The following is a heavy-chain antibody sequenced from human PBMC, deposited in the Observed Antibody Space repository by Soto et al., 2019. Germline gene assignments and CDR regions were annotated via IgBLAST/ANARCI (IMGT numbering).Heavy chain of an antibody. CDR3: AKEIFAAAYAATSAFDL. D-gene: IGHD2-8*01. CDR2: VDGSGGDT. V-gene: IGHV3-23*01. Sequence: GGSLRLSCAASGFTFSSHAMGWLRQATGTGPEWVAFVDGSGGDTSYADSVKGRFIVSRDNSDNSLFLHMNSLRAEDTGRYFCAKEIFAAAYAATSAFDLWGQGTLVTASS. J-gene: IGHJ4*02. CDR1: GFTFSSHA.